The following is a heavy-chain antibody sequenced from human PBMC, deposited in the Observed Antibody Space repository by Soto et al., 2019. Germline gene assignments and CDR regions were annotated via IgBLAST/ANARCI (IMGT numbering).Heavy chain of an antibody. J-gene: IGHJ4*02. CDR3: AHSRNLITEDAQVGDFDY. D-gene: IGHD3-10*01. V-gene: IGHV2-5*02. CDR2: IYWDDDE. CDR1: GFSLNTDGEG. Sequence: QITLKESGPTPVNPTQTLMLTCSFSGFSLNTDGEGVGWVRQPPGEALEWLALIYWDDDERYSPSLKTRLTITKDPSKNQVVLIMTNMDPVDTATYYCAHSRNLITEDAQVGDFDYWGQGTLVTVSS.